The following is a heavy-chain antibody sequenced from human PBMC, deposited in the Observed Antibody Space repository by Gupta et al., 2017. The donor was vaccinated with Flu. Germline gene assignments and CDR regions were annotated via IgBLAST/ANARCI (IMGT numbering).Heavy chain of an antibody. V-gene: IGHV3-30*18. D-gene: IGHD1-20*01. CDR2: ILYDVMNQ. CDR3: AKGGLHNWTYDVDY. J-gene: IGHJ4*02. CDR1: GFTFSSYG. Sequence: QVQLVESGGGVVQPGRSLRLSCAASGFTFSSYGMHWVRQAPGKGLEWVAVILYDVMNQGLVDSVRGRFTIARNNSKNKFYLQLNRFRPYDTAVENGAKGGLHNWTYDVDYWGQGTLVTVSS.